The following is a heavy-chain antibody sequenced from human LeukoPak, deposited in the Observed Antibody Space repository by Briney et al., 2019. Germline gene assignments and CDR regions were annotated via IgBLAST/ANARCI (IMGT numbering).Heavy chain of an antibody. Sequence: GGSLRLSCAASGFTFSNAWMSWVRQAPGKGLEWVGRIKSKTDGGTTDYAAPVKGRFTISRDDSKNTLYLQMNSLKTEDTAVYYCTTDVDTAMAYNAFDIWGQGTMVTVSS. V-gene: IGHV3-15*01. J-gene: IGHJ3*02. CDR2: IKSKTDGGTT. CDR3: TTDVDTAMAYNAFDI. D-gene: IGHD5-18*01. CDR1: GFTFSNAW.